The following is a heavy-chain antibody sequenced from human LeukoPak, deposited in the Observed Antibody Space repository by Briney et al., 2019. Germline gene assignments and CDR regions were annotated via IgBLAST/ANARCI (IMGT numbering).Heavy chain of an antibody. V-gene: IGHV4-61*01. J-gene: IGHJ4*02. D-gene: IGHD3-22*01. CDR2: IQYSGST. CDR1: GASVSGVSFY. CDR3: ARYYDSSGYWSTPHFDY. Sequence: SETLSLTCTVSGASVSGVSFYWNWIRQPPGKGLQYIGYIQYSGSTNYNPSLKSRVTMSVDTSKNQFSLKLRSVTAADTAVYYCARYYDSSGYWSTPHFDYWGQGTLVTVSS.